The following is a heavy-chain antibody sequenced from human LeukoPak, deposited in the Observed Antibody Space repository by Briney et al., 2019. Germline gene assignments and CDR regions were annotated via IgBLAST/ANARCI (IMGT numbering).Heavy chain of an antibody. CDR1: GFTVSSSY. CDR3: ASGSGSYRTPYYYMDV. Sequence: GGSLRLSCVASGFTVSSSYMGWVRQAPGKGLEWVSVIYSGGSTYYADSVKGRFTISRDNSKNTLYLQMNSLRAEDTAVYYCASGSGSYRTPYYYMDVWGTGTTVTVSS. CDR2: IYSGGST. V-gene: IGHV3-53*01. D-gene: IGHD3-10*01. J-gene: IGHJ6*03.